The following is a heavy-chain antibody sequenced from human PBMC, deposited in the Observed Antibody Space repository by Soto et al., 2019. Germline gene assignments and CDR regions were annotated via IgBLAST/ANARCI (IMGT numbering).Heavy chain of an antibody. Sequence: XETLSLTCTVAGCSVSSGSYYWSWIRQPPGKGLEWIGYIYYSGSTNYNPSLKSRVTISVDTSKNQFSLKLSSVTAADTAVYYCARVPAKWELLFFDYWGQGTLVTVSS. CDR2: IYYSGST. V-gene: IGHV4-61*01. D-gene: IGHD1-26*01. CDR1: GCSVSSGSYY. J-gene: IGHJ4*02. CDR3: ARVPAKWELLFFDY.